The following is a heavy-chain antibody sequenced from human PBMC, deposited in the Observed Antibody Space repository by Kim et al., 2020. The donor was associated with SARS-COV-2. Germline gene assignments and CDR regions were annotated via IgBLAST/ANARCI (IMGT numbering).Heavy chain of an antibody. CDR1: GFTFTGYA. D-gene: IGHD6-25*01. V-gene: IGHV3-23*01. J-gene: IGHJ1*01. CDR2: IDGSDGTT. CDR3: CSRSTSESTAALGYLVKDYFPH. Sequence: GGSLRLSCTTSGFTFTGYAMSWVRQAPGKGLEWVSSIDGSDGTTYYVDSVKGRFTISRDNSKNTLYLQMTSTKGPSVFPLAPCSRSTSESTAALGYLVKDYFPH.